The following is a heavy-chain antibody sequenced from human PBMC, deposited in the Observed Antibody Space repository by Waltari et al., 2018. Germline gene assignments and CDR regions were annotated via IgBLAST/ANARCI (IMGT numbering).Heavy chain of an antibody. V-gene: IGHV4-39*01. CDR1: GGSISSSSYY. D-gene: IGHD6-13*01. CDR3: ARVFSSSWSLTSFDY. Sequence: QLQLQESGPGLVKPSETLSLTCTVSGGSISSSSYYWGWIRQPPGKGLEWIGSIYYSGSTYYNPSLKSRVTISVDTSKNQFSLKLSSVTAADTAVYYCARVFSSSWSLTSFDYWGQGTLVTVSS. CDR2: IYYSGST. J-gene: IGHJ4*02.